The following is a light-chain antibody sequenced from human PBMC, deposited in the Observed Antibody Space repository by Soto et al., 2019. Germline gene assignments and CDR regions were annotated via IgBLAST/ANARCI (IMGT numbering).Light chain of an antibody. CDR3: QQYNNWPYP. CDR1: QSVSSN. Sequence: EIVMTQSPAPLYVSPGDRATLSCRASQSVSSNLAWYQQKPGQAPRLLIYGASTRATGILDRFSGSGSGTEFTLTISCLQSEDFAGYYCQQYNNWPYPFGQGTKLEIK. CDR2: GAS. J-gene: IGKJ2*01. V-gene: IGKV3D-15*01.